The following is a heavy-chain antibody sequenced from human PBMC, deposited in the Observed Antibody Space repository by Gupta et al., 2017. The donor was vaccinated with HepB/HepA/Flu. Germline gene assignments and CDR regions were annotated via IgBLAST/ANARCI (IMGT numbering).Heavy chain of an antibody. CDR1: GFSLSTRGVG. D-gene: IGHD1-26*01. CDR2: IYWDDDK. CDR3: AHKRGSYYSNWFDP. Sequence: QITLKESGPTLVKPTQTLTLTCTFSGFSLSTRGVGVGWIRQPPGKALEWLALIYWDDDKRYSPSLKSRLTITKDTSKNQVVLTMTNMDPVDTATYYCAHKRGSYYSNWFDPWGQGTLVTVSS. J-gene: IGHJ5*02. V-gene: IGHV2-5*02.